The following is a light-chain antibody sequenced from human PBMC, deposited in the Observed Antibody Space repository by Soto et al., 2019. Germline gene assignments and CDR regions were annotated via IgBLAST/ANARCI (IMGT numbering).Light chain of an antibody. V-gene: IGKV3-15*01. Sequence: ESVLMQSPAALSVSPGERATLSCRASQSVSSNLAWYQQKPGQAPRLLIYGASTRATGIPARFSGSGSGTEFALTIDSLQSEDFADYFCQQYNNWPRTFGQGTKV. CDR1: QSVSSN. J-gene: IGKJ1*01. CDR3: QQYNNWPRT. CDR2: GAS.